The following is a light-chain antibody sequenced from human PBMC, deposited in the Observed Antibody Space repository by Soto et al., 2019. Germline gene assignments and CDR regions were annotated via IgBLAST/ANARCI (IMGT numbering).Light chain of an antibody. J-gene: IGKJ1*01. CDR1: QGIRNN. CDR2: AAS. V-gene: IGKV1-6*01. CDR3: LQDHDDSWT. Sequence: IQMTQSPSSLSASLGDRVTITCRASQGIRNNLGWYQQKPGKAPTLLIYAASNLQSGVPSRFRGSRSGTEFTLTVSSLQPEDLATYYCLQDHDDSWTFGQGTKVDIK.